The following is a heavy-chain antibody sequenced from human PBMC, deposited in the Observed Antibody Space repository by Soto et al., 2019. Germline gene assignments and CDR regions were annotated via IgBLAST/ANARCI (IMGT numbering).Heavy chain of an antibody. CDR3: ARYGHYYENFDY. V-gene: IGHV4-59*01. CDR2: IYYSGST. D-gene: IGHD3-22*01. CDR1: GGSISSYY. Sequence: SETLSLTCTVSGGSISSYYWSWIRQPPEKGLEWIGYIYYSGSTNYNPSLKSRVTISVDTSKNQFSLKLSSVTAADTAVYYCARYGHYYENFDYWGQGTLVTVSS. J-gene: IGHJ4*02.